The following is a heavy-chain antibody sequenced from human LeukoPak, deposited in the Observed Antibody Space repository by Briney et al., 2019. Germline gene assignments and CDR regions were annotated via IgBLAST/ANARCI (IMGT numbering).Heavy chain of an antibody. D-gene: IGHD3-3*01. CDR3: AKGRVPVFGVVIIPPDY. Sequence: GGSLRLSCAVSGLTFSNFKMNWVRQAPGKGLEWVSAISGSGGSTYYADSVKGRFTISRDNSKNTLYLQMNSLRAEDTAVYYCAKGRVPVFGVVIIPPDYWGQGTLVTVSS. CDR1: GLTFSNFK. V-gene: IGHV3-23*01. CDR2: ISGSGGST. J-gene: IGHJ4*02.